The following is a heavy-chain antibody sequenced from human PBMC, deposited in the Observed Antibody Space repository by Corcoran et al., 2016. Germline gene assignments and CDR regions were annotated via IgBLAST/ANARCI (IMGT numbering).Heavy chain of an antibody. V-gene: IGHV3-33*01. CDR1: GFTFSSYG. Sequence: QVQLVESGGGVVQPGRSLRLSCAASGFTFSSYGMHWVRQAPGKGLEWVAVIWYDGSNKYYADSVKGRFTISRDNSKNTLYLQMNSLRAEDTAVYYCAIEHCIGGAVGVDYWGQGTLVTVSS. CDR2: IWYDGSNK. D-gene: IGHD1-26*01. J-gene: IGHJ4*02. CDR3: AIEHCIGGAVGVDY.